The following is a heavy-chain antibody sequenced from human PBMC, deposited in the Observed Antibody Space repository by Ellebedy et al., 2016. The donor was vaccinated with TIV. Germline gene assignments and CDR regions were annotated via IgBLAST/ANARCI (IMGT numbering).Heavy chain of an antibody. V-gene: IGHV3-74*01. CDR2: IKSDGSST. D-gene: IGHD5-12*01. Sequence: PGGSLRLSCAASGVTLSGYWMHWVRQAPGKGLVWVSRIKSDGSSTNYADSVKGRFTISSDNAKNTLYLQMNSLRVEDTAVYYCGSSSSGYSGVYMDVWGQGTTVTVSS. CDR1: GVTLSGYW. J-gene: IGHJ6*02. CDR3: GSSSSGYSGVYMDV.